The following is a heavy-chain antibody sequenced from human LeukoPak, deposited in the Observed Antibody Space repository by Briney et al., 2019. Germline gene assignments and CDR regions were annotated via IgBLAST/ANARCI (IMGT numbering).Heavy chain of an antibody. V-gene: IGHV3-74*01. Sequence: GGSLRLSCSTSGFIFSTYWMHWVRQAPGKGLVWVSRISSDGGVRGYADSVKGRFTISRDNSKNTLYLQMDSLRAEDTAVYYCAKGDNYYDSSGYYHVRALFDYWGQGALVTVSS. J-gene: IGHJ4*02. CDR2: ISSDGGVR. D-gene: IGHD3-22*01. CDR3: AKGDNYYDSSGYYHVRALFDY. CDR1: GFIFSTYW.